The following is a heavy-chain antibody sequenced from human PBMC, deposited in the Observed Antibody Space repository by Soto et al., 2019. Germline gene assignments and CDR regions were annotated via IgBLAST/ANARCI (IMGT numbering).Heavy chain of an antibody. CDR2: IYYSGST. J-gene: IGHJ6*02. CDR1: GGSISSYY. Sequence: QVQLQESGPGLVKPSETLSLTCTVSGGSISSYYWSWIRQPPGKGLEWIGYIYYSGSTNYNPSLKSRVTISVDTSKNQFSLKLSSVTAADTAVYYCARAHYDYVWGSYRRYGMDVWDQGTTVTVSS. D-gene: IGHD3-16*02. V-gene: IGHV4-59*01. CDR3: ARAHYDYVWGSYRRYGMDV.